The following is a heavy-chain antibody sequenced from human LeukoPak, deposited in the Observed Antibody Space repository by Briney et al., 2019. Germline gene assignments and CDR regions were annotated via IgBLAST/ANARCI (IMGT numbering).Heavy chain of an antibody. J-gene: IGHJ4*03. D-gene: IGHD6-13*01. V-gene: IGHV1-69*04. Sequence: SVKVSCKASGGTFISYAISWVRQAPGQGLEWMGRIIPILGIANYAQKFQGRVTITADKSTSTAYMELSSLRSEDTAVYYCARSQQLVPFDYWGQGTTVTVSS. CDR3: ARSQQLVPFDY. CDR2: IIPILGIA. CDR1: GGTFISYA.